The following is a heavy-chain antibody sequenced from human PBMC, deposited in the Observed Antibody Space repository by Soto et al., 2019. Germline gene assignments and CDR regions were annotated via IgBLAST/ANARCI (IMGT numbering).Heavy chain of an antibody. CDR1: GFSLRYSGLR. CDR3: AREGGYPIYYFDY. V-gene: IGHV2-70*04. CDR2: IDWDDEK. J-gene: IGHJ4*02. Sequence: SGPTLVNPTQTLTLTCTFSGFSLRYSGLRVSWIRQPPGKALEWLARIDWDDEKFYNTYLKTRLTISKDTSKNQVVLTMTNMDPADTATYYCAREGGYPIYYFDYWGQGTLVTVSS. D-gene: IGHD3-22*01.